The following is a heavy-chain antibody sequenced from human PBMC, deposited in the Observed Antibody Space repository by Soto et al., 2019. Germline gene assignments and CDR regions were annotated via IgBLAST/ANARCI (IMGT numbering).Heavy chain of an antibody. J-gene: IGHJ4*02. CDR2: ISSSSSYI. V-gene: IGHV3-21*01. CDR3: ARDLAVAGTFAY. D-gene: IGHD6-19*01. CDR1: GFTFSSYS. Sequence: ESGGGLVKPGGSLRLSCAASGFTFSSYSMNWVRQAPGKGLEWVSSISSSSSYIYYADSVKGRFTISRDNAKNSLYLQMNSLRAEDTAVYYCARDLAVAGTFAYWGQGTLVTVSS.